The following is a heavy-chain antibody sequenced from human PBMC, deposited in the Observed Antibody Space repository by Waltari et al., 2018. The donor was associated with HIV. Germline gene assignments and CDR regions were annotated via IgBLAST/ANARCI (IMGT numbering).Heavy chain of an antibody. CDR1: GFAFSGYW. V-gene: IGHV3-74*01. CDR3: ASVPITDYNNKRLSY. CDR2: LSNDGDST. Sequence: EVQLVESGGGLVQPGGGLRLAFAASGFAFSGYWLPWGRQAQGKGLTGGSRLSNDGDSTTYVDSVKGRFTITRNNAKNTLYLQMNSLSTEDTAVYYCASVPITDYNNKRLSYWGQGTLVTVSS. J-gene: IGHJ4*02. D-gene: IGHD4-4*01.